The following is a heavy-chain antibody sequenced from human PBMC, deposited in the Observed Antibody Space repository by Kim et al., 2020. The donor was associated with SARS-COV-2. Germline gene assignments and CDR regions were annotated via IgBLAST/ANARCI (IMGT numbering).Heavy chain of an antibody. J-gene: IGHJ4*02. CDR3: ARGHAVAGLHRFDH. CDR2: ISAYNGNT. Sequence: ASVKVSCRASGYTFASYGISWVRQAPGQGLEWMGWISAYNGNTNYAQKLQGRVTMTTDTSTSTAYMEVRSLRSDDTAVYFCARGHAVAGLHRFDHWGQGTLVTVSS. D-gene: IGHD6-19*01. CDR1: GYTFASYG. V-gene: IGHV1-18*01.